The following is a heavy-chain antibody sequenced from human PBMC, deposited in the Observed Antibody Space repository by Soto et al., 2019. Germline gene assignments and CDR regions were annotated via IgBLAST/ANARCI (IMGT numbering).Heavy chain of an antibody. CDR2: IWYDGSNK. J-gene: IGHJ4*02. V-gene: IGHV3-33*01. Sequence: QVQLVESGGGVVQPGRSLRLSCAASGFTFSSYGMHWVRQAPGKGPEWVAVIWYDGSNKYYADSVKGRFTISRDNSKNTRYLQMNSLRAEDTAVYYCARDEWGSGSLDYWGQGTLVTVSS. CDR1: GFTFSSYG. CDR3: ARDEWGSGSLDY. D-gene: IGHD3-10*01.